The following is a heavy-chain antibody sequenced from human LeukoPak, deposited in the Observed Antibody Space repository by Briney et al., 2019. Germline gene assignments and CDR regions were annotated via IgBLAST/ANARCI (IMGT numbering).Heavy chain of an antibody. CDR3: ARRGAVPVEYLQY. V-gene: IGHV1-2*02. Sequence: ASVKVSCKASGYTFTGYYIPWVRQAPGQGLEWMGWINPNSGVTNYAQNFQGRVTMTRDTSISTAYMELSRLTSDDTAVYYCARRGAVPVEYLQYWGQGTLVTVSS. CDR2: INPNSGVT. J-gene: IGHJ1*01. CDR1: GYTFTGYY. D-gene: IGHD6-19*01.